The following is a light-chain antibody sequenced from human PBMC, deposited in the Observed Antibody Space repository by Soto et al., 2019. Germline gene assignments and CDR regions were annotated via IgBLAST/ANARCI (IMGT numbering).Light chain of an antibody. CDR3: QQLNIYPFT. J-gene: IGKJ3*01. V-gene: IGKV1-5*03. CDR2: GAS. CDR1: QSISRW. Sequence: DIQMTQSPSTPASVGDRVTITCRASQSISRWLAWYQQKPGKAPKLLIYGASSLESGVPSRFSGSGSGTEFTLTISSLLPDDFATYYCQQLNIYPFTFGPGTKVDIK.